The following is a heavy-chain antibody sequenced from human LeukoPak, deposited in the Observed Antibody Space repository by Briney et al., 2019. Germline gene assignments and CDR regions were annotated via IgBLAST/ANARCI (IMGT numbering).Heavy chain of an antibody. CDR1: GGSISSYY. D-gene: IGHD3-22*01. V-gene: IGHV4-59*01. CDR3: ARRHYYDSSGYYYLAFDI. Sequence: SETLSLTCTVSGGSISSYYWSWIRQPPGKGLEWIGYIYYSGSTNYNPSLKSRVTISVDTSKHQFSLKLSSVTAADTAVYYCARRHYYDSSGYYYLAFDIWGQGTMVTVSS. J-gene: IGHJ3*02. CDR2: IYYSGST.